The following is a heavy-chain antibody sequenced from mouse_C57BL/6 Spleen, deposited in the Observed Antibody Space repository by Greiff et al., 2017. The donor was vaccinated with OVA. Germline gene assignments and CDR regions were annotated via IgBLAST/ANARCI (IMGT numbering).Heavy chain of an antibody. J-gene: IGHJ4*01. CDR1: GYTFTDYY. Sequence: VQLKQSGPVLVKPGASVKMSCKASGYTFTDYYMNWVKQSHGKSLEWIGVINPYNGGTSYNQKFKGKATLTVDKSSSTAYMELNSLTSEDSAVYYCARPRSYAMDYWGQGTSVTVSS. CDR2: INPYNGGT. V-gene: IGHV1-19*01. CDR3: ARPRSYAMDY.